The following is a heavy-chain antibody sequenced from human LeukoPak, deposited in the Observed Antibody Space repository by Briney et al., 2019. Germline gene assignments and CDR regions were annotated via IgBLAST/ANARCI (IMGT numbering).Heavy chain of an antibody. CDR3: ATYTHWVAGDV. CDR2: MNQDGSAK. Sequence: GGSLRLSCAASGFTFSDSLMSWVRQAPGKGLEWVANMNQDGSAKGYVDSVKGRFTISRDNARNSLYLQMSSLRPEDTAVYYCATYTHWVAGDVWGQGTTVTVSS. V-gene: IGHV3-7*01. D-gene: IGHD3-16*01. J-gene: IGHJ6*02. CDR1: GFTFSDSL.